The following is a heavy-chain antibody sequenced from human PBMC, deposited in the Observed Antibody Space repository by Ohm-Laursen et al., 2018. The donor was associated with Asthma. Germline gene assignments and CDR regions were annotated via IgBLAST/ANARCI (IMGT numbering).Heavy chain of an antibody. J-gene: IGHJ4*02. CDR1: GGSISSGDYF. CDR2: IDHSGAA. CDR3: ARSDYGEQSVDY. V-gene: IGHV4-31*03. Sequence: TLSLTCPVSGGSISSGDYFWSWIRQPPGKGLEWMGYIDHSGAAYYNPSLKSRVNLSVDTSKNQFSLRLSSVTAADTAVYYCARSDYGEQSVDYWGQGTLVTVSS. D-gene: IGHD4-17*01.